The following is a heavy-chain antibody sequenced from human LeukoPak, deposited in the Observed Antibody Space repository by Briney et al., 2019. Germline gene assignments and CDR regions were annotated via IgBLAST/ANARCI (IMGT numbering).Heavy chain of an antibody. CDR3: ARDLGLSGFTAGYAFDI. D-gene: IGHD3-16*01. CDR1: GGSISSRSYY. Sequence: SETLSLTCTVSGGSISSRSYYWSWIRQPAGKGLEWIGRIYTSGSTNYNPSLKSRVTMSVDTSKNQFSLKLSSVTAADTAVYYCARDLGLSGFTAGYAFDIWGQGTMVTVSS. CDR2: IYTSGST. J-gene: IGHJ3*02. V-gene: IGHV4-61*02.